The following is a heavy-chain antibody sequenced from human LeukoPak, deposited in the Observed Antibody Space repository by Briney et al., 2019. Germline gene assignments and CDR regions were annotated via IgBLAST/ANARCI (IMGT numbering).Heavy chain of an antibody. V-gene: IGHV1-69*04. D-gene: IGHD1-26*01. CDR1: GYTFTSYD. CDR2: IIPILGIA. J-gene: IGHJ6*02. CDR3: ARGRVVGAEKGMDV. Sequence: ASVKVSCKASGYTFTSYDINWVRQAAGQGLEWMGRIIPILGIANYAQKFQGRVTITADKSTSTAYMELSSLRSEDTAVYYCARGRVVGAEKGMDVWGQGTTVTVSS.